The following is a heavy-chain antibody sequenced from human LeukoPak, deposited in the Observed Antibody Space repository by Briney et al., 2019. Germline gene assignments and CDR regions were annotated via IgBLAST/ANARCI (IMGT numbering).Heavy chain of an antibody. CDR2: MSGDGNVI. CDR1: GFTFSDFY. D-gene: IGHD3-16*01. V-gene: IGHV3-11*01. CDR3: ARVESTYGS. J-gene: IGHJ4*02. Sequence: GRSLRLSCAASGFTFSDFYMSWIRQAPGKGLEWISHMSGDGNVIYYADSVKGRFTISRDNAQNSVYLQMNSVRAEDTAVYYCARVESTYGSWGQGTLVTVSS.